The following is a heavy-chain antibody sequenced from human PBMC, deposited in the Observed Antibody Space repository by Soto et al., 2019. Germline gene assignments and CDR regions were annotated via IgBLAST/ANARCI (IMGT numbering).Heavy chain of an antibody. V-gene: IGHV4-34*01. CDR3: ASFRQTSTSTTADWFDP. Sequence: QVQLQQWGAGLLKPSETLSLTCAVYGGSFSGYYWSWIRQPPGKGLEWIGEINHSGSTNYNPSLKSQVTISVDTSKNQFSLKLSSVTAADTAVYYCASFRQTSTSTTADWFDPWGQGTLVTVSS. CDR2: INHSGST. D-gene: IGHD4-17*01. J-gene: IGHJ5*02. CDR1: GGSFSGYY.